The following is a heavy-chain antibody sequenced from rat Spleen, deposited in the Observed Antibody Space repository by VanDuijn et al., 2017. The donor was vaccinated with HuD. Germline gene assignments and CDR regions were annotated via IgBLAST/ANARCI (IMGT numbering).Heavy chain of an antibody. Sequence: EVQLQESGPGPVKVSESLSLTCSVTGYSITSNYWGWIRKFPGNELEWMGYINSAGTTNYNPSLKSRISITRDTSKNQFFLQVNSVSSEDTATYYCARSEGVHYYLPFADWGQGTLVTVSS. D-gene: IGHD1-1*01. V-gene: IGHV3-3*01. CDR1: GYSITSNY. CDR2: INSAGTT. CDR3: ARSEGVHYYLPFAD. J-gene: IGHJ3*01.